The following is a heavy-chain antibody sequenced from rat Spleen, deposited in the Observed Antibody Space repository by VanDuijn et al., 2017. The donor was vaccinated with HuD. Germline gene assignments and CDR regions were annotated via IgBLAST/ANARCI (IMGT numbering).Heavy chain of an antibody. CDR2: ISYDGSST. J-gene: IGHJ3*01. CDR3: ARPNYGYPFAY. V-gene: IGHV5-7*01. D-gene: IGHD1-11*01. CDR1: GFTFSDYN. Sequence: EVQLVESGGVLVQPGRSLKLSCAASGFTFSDYNMAWVRQAPKKGLEWVATISYDGSSTYYRDSVKGRFTISRDNAKSTLYLKMDSLRSEDTATYYCARPNYGYPFAYWGQGTLVTVSS.